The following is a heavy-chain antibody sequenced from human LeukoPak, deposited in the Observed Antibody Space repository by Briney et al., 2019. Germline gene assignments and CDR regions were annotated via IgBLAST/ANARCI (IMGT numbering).Heavy chain of an antibody. CDR1: GFAFSNYW. J-gene: IGHJ4*02. CDR2: IKSDGSGI. Sequence: GGSLRLCCTTSGFAFSNYWMYWVRQAPGKGLEWVSRIKSDGSGITYSDAVEGRFTISRDNFKNTFLQMNSLRDEDTAMYYCVRGQTIDYWGQGTLVTVSS. CDR3: VRGQTIDY. V-gene: IGHV3-74*03. D-gene: IGHD3-3*01.